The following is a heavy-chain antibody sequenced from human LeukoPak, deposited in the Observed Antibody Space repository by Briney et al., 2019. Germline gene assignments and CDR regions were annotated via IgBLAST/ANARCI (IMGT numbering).Heavy chain of an antibody. V-gene: IGHV1-2*02. Sequence: GASVKVSCKASGYTFTGYYMHWVRQAPGQGLEWMGWINPNSGGTNYGQKFQGRVTMTRDTSISTAYMELSRLRSDDTAVYYCARYRNYYDSSGYYYVEYFQHWGQGTLVTVSS. J-gene: IGHJ1*01. CDR3: ARYRNYYDSSGYYYVEYFQH. CDR1: GYTFTGYY. CDR2: INPNSGGT. D-gene: IGHD3-22*01.